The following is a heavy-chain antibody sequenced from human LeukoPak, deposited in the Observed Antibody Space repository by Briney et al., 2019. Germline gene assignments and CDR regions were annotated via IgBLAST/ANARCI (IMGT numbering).Heavy chain of an antibody. Sequence: SETLSLTCAVYGGSFSGYYWTWIRQPPGKGPEWIGTMYYSGSTYYNPSLKSRVTISVDTSKNQLSLKLSSVTAADTAVYYCAMRGFRNWFDPWGQGTLVTVSS. J-gene: IGHJ5*02. V-gene: IGHV4-34*01. D-gene: IGHD3-10*01. CDR3: AMRGFRNWFDP. CDR2: MYYSGST. CDR1: GGSFSGYY.